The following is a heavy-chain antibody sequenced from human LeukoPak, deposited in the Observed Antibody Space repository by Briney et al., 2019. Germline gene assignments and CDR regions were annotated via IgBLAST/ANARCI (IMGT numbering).Heavy chain of an antibody. CDR1: GGSISSYY. D-gene: IGHD5-12*01. CDR3: AIDRRFGGYNAFDI. Sequence: SETLSLTCTVSGGSISSYYWSWIRQPPGKGLEWIGYIYYSGSTNYNPSLKSRVTISVDTSKNQFSLKLSSVTAADTAVYYCAIDRRFGGYNAFDIWGQGTMVTVSS. J-gene: IGHJ3*02. CDR2: IYYSGST. V-gene: IGHV4-59*01.